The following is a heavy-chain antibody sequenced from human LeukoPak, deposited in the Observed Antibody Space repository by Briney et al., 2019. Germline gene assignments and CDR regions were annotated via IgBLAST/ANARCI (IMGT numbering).Heavy chain of an antibody. V-gene: IGHV4-30-2*01. J-gene: IGHJ5*02. D-gene: IGHD3-3*01. CDR2: IYHSGST. CDR1: GGSISSGGYS. CDR3: ARGIRFLAFDP. Sequence: SETLSLTCAVSGGSISSGGYSWSWIRQPPGKGLEWIGYIYHSGSTYYNPSLRSRVTISVDRSKNQFSLKLSSVTAADTAVYYCARGIRFLAFDPWGQGTLVTVFS.